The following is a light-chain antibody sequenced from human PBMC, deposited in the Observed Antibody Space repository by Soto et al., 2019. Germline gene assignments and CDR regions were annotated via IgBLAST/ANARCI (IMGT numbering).Light chain of an antibody. V-gene: IGKV1-27*01. Sequence: DIQMTQSPSSLSASVGDRVTITCRASQGIRNYLAWYQQKPGKVPKLLIYAASTLQSGVPSRFSGSGSGTDFTLAISSLQPEDVATYYCQKYNSGQFTFGPGTKVDIK. J-gene: IGKJ3*01. CDR3: QKYNSGQFT. CDR2: AAS. CDR1: QGIRNY.